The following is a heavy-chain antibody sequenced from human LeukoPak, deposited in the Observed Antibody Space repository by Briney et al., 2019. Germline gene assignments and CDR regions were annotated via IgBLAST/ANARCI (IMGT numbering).Heavy chain of an antibody. CDR3: AKHNAYDNSGYSYHFDS. V-gene: IGHV3-23*01. CDR1: GFTFSSYA. Sequence: GGSLRLSCAASGFTFSSYAMTWVRQAPGKGLEWVSAINDRGDHTYYTDSVKGRFTISRDHSKSALYLQMNSLRAEDTAVYYRAKHNAYDNSGYSYHFDSWGQGTLVTVSS. D-gene: IGHD3-22*01. J-gene: IGHJ4*02. CDR2: INDRGDHT.